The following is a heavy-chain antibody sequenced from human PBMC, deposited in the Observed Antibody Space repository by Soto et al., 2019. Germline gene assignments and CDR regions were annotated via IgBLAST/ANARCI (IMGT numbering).Heavy chain of an antibody. Sequence: QVQLRESGPGLVRPSETLSLSCSVSGASLNDFSWSWIRQPPGRGLEWIGYVSYSGRTTYSPSLKSRVTISLDTSKNALSLNLTSMTAAGTAIYYCARHFLGQARQRLFVDYWGQGTLATVSS. J-gene: IGHJ4*02. CDR1: GASLNDFS. V-gene: IGHV4-59*08. D-gene: IGHD3-3*01. CDR2: VSYSGRT. CDR3: ARHFLGQARQRLFVDY.